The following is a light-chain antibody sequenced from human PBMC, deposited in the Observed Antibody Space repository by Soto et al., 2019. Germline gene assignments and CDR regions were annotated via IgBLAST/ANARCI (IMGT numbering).Light chain of an antibody. Sequence: EIVLTQSPATLSLSPGERATLSCRASQSVSSYLAWYQQKPGRAHRLLIYDASNRATGVPARFSGSGSGTDFTLTISSLESEDSAVYYCQQRSNWWTFGQGTKVDIK. CDR3: QQRSNWWT. CDR2: DAS. V-gene: IGKV3-11*01. CDR1: QSVSSY. J-gene: IGKJ1*01.